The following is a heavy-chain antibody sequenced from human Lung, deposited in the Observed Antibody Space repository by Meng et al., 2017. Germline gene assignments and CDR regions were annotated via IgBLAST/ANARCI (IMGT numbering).Heavy chain of an antibody. CDR3: ARDPPGTTLYLDC. Sequence: QAQLVQSGAEVREPGGSVKVSCKASGYTFTSYAIHWVRQAHGQGIEWMGWINAGTGNRKYSQKFQGRVNITRDTSATTVFMELSSLRSEDTAVYYCARDPPGTTLYLDCWGQGTLVTVSS. J-gene: IGHJ4*02. CDR1: GYTFTSYA. CDR2: INAGTGNR. D-gene: IGHD1-7*01. V-gene: IGHV1-3*01.